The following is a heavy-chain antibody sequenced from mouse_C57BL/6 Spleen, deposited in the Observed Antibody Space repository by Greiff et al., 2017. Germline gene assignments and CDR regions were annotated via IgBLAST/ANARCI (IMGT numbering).Heavy chain of an antibody. V-gene: IGHV5-4*01. CDR1: GFTFSSYA. D-gene: IGHD2-4*01. CDR2: ISDGGSYT. CDR3: ARDNDYDYSAWFAY. J-gene: IGHJ3*01. Sequence: EVQLVESGGGLVKPGGSLKLSCAASGFTFSSYAMSWVRQTPEKRLEWVATISDGGSYTYYPDNVKGRFTISRDNAKNNLYLQMSHLKSEDTAMYYCARDNDYDYSAWFAYWGQGTLVTVSA.